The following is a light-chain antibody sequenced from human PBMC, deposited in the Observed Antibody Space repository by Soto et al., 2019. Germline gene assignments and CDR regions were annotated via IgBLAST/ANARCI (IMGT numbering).Light chain of an antibody. Sequence: EIVLTQSPATLSLSPGERATLSCRASQRVSSYLAWYQQKPGQPPRLLIYDAATRDAGSPTGFRGRGWGREFTILITSLQEEDFAVLYYWRYNGWPPLTFGQGTKVDI. CDR2: DAA. V-gene: IGKV3-15*01. J-gene: IGKJ1*01. CDR3: WRYNGWPPLT. CDR1: QRVSSY.